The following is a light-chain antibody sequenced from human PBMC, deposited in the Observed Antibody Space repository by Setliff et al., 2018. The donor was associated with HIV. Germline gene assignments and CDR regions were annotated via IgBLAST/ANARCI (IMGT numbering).Light chain of an antibody. J-gene: IGLJ1*01. Sequence: QSALTQPRSVSGSPGQSVTISCTGSSSDVGGYKYVSWYQQHPGKAPKLMIYDVSKRPSGAPDRFSGSKSGNTASLTISGLQAEDEADYYCCSYAGSYPYVFGTGTKGTVL. CDR1: SSDVGGYKY. CDR3: CSYAGSYPYV. V-gene: IGLV2-11*01. CDR2: DVS.